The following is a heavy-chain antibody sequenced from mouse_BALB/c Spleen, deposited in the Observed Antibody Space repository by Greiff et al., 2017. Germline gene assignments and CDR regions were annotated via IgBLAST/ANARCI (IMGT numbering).Heavy chain of an antibody. V-gene: IGHV1-87*01. J-gene: IGHJ2*01. CDR1: GYTFTSYW. D-gene: IGHD2-1*01. Sequence: QVQLKESGAELARPGASVKLSCKASGYTFTSYWMQWVKQRPGQGLEWIGAIYPGDGDTRYTQKFKGKATLTADKSSSTAYMQLSSLASEDSAVYYCARGGNYYYFDYWGQGTTLTVSS. CDR2: IYPGDGDT. CDR3: ARGGNYYYFDY.